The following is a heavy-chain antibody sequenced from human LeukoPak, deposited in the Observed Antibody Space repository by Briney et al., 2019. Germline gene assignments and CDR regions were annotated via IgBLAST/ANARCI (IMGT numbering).Heavy chain of an antibody. Sequence: ASVKVSCKASGYTFTSYDINWVRQATGQGLEWMGWMNPNSGNTGYAQKFQGRVNMTRNTSISTAYMELSSLRSEDTAVYYCARKFLGSRGYYFDYWGQGTLVTVSS. D-gene: IGHD3-10*01. CDR3: ARKFLGSRGYYFDY. V-gene: IGHV1-8*02. CDR2: MNPNSGNT. CDR1: GYTFTSYD. J-gene: IGHJ4*02.